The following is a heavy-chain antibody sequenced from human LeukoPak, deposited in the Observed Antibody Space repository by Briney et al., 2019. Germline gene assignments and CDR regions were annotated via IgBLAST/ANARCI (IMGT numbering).Heavy chain of an antibody. D-gene: IGHD4/OR15-4a*01. CDR2: IYSGTI. V-gene: IGHV3-53*01. CDR3: ARRAGAYSHPYDY. Sequence: GGSLRLSCTVSGFTVSSNSMSWIRQAPGKGLEWVSFIYSGTIHYSDSVKGRFTISRDNSKNTLYLQMNSLRAEDTAVYYCARRAGAYSHPYDYWGQGTLVTVSS. CDR1: GFTVSSNS. J-gene: IGHJ4*02.